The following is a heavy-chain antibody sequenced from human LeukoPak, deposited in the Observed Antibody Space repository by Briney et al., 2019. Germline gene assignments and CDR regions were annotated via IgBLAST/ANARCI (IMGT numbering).Heavy chain of an antibody. CDR1: GFTVSSNY. Sequence: GGSLRLSCAASGFTVSSNYMSWIRQAPGKGLEWVSIIHSVGSTYYADSVKGRFTISRDNSKNTLYLQMNSLRAEDTAVYYCARDPAPYYYDSSTYAQWGQGTLVTVSS. CDR3: ARDPAPYYYDSSTYAQ. J-gene: IGHJ4*02. CDR2: IHSVGST. D-gene: IGHD3-22*01. V-gene: IGHV3-66*01.